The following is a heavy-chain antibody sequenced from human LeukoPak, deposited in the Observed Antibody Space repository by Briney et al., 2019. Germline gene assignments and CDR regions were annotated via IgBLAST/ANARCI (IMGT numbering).Heavy chain of an antibody. CDR2: IYTSGSTNY. V-gene: IGHV4-4*07. D-gene: IGHD2-21*01. Sequence: PSETLSLTCTVSGGSISSYYWSWIRQPAGKGLEWIGRIYTSGSTNYNYNPSLKSRVTMSVDTSKNQLSLKLSSVTAADTAVYYCARDPNSALWGQGTLVTVSS. CDR3: ARDPNSAL. CDR1: GGSISSYY. J-gene: IGHJ4*02.